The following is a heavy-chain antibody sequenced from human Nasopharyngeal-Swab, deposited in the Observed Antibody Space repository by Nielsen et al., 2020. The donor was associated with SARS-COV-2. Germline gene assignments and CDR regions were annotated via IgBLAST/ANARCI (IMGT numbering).Heavy chain of an antibody. CDR1: GFTFSSYA. Sequence: GESLKISCVASGFTFSSYAMNWVRQAPGKGLEWVSVISGSGGSTYYADSVKGRFTISRDNSKSTMYLQMDSLRADDTAVYYCARETGYFDYWGQGTVVTVSS. CDR2: ISGSGGST. J-gene: IGHJ4*02. V-gene: IGHV3-23*01. CDR3: ARETGYFDY.